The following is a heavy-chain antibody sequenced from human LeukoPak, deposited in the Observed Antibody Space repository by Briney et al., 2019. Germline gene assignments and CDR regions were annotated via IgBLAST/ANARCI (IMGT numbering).Heavy chain of an antibody. Sequence: GGSLRLSCAASGFTFSSYSMNWVRQAPGKGLEWVSSISSSSSYIYYADSVKGRFTISRDNAKNSLYLQMNSLRAEDTAVYYCARVGDGYNDFNYWGQGTLVTVSS. CDR3: ARVGDGYNDFNY. J-gene: IGHJ4*02. CDR2: ISSSSSYI. CDR1: GFTFSSYS. D-gene: IGHD5-24*01. V-gene: IGHV3-21*01.